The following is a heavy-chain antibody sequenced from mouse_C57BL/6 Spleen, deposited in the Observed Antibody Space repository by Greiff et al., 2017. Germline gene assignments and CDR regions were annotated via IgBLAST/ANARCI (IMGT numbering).Heavy chain of an antibody. J-gene: IGHJ2*01. D-gene: IGHD1-1*01. CDR1: GFNIKNTY. V-gene: IGHV14-3*01. CDR3: ARGTVVEDYFDY. Sequence: VQLQQSVAELVRPGASVKLSCTASGFNIKNTYMHWVKQRPEQGLEWIGRIDPANGNTKYAPKFQGQDTITADTSSNTADLQLSSLTSEYTAIYYCARGTVVEDYFDYWGQGTTLTVSS. CDR2: IDPANGNT.